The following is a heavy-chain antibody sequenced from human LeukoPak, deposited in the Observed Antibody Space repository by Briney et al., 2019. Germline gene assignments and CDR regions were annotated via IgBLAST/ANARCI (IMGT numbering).Heavy chain of an antibody. CDR1: GFTFSSYS. CDR3: AKVAFYFSGGSCYGTAVLDY. CDR2: ISSSSSFI. D-gene: IGHD2-15*01. V-gene: IGHV3-21*01. J-gene: IGHJ4*02. Sequence: GGSLRLSCAASGFTFSSYSMNWVRQAPGKGLVWVSSISSSSSFIYYADSVRGRFTISRDNAKNSLYLQMNSLRAEDTAVYYCAKVAFYFSGGSCYGTAVLDYWGQGTLVTVSS.